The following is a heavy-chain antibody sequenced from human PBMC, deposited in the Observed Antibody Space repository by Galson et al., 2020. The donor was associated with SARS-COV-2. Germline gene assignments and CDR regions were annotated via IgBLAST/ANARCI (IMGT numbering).Heavy chain of an antibody. D-gene: IGHD1-1*01. CDR1: GGSFSGYY. J-gene: IGHJ6*03. CDR3: ARVRRTTGTTLPYYMDV. Sequence: SETLSLTCAVYGGSFSGYYWSWIRQPPGKGLEWIGEINHSGSTNYNPSLKSRVTISVDTSKNQFSLKLSSVTAADTAVYYCARVRRTTGTTLPYYMDVWGKGTTVTVSS. V-gene: IGHV4-34*01. CDR2: INHSGST.